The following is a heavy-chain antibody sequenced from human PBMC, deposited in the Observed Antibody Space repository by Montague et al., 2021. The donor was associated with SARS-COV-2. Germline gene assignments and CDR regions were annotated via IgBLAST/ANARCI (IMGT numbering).Heavy chain of an antibody. CDR2: ISYDGSNK. Sequence: SLRLSCAASGFTFSSYAMHWVRQAPGKGLEWVAVISYDGSNKYXXXSXXXRFXISRDNSKNTLYLQMNSLRAEDTAVYYCARDKDLYCSGGSCYSLDYYDSSGYSLRGYFDYWGQGTLVTVSS. V-gene: IGHV3-30-3*01. J-gene: IGHJ4*02. CDR1: GFTFSSYA. D-gene: IGHD2-15*01. CDR3: ARDKDLYCSGGSCYSLDYYDSSGYSLRGYFDY.